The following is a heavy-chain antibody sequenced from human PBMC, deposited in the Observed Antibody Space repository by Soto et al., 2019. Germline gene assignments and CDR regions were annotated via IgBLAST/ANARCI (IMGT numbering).Heavy chain of an antibody. Sequence: SVKLSCKASGGTFSSYAISWVRQSPGQGLEWMGGIIPIFGTANYAQKFQGRVTITADESTSTAYMELSSLRSEDTAVYYCAIDMRDSKVNEYWGQGTLVTVSS. CDR2: IIPIFGTA. V-gene: IGHV1-69*13. CDR3: AIDMRDSKVNEY. D-gene: IGHD2-21*01. J-gene: IGHJ4*02. CDR1: GGTFSSYA.